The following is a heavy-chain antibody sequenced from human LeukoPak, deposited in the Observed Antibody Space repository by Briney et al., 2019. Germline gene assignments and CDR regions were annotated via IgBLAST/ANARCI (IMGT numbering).Heavy chain of an antibody. J-gene: IGHJ4*02. CDR1: GFIFSTYG. D-gene: IGHD6-19*01. CDR2: IRYDGSKK. V-gene: IGHV3-30*02. Sequence: PGGSLRLSCAASGFIFSTYGMHWVRQAPGKGLEWVAFIRYDGSKKYYADSVKGRFTISRDNSKNTLYLQMNSLRAEDTAVYYCARDLLGSSGHDYWGQGTLVTVSS. CDR3: ARDLLGSSGHDY.